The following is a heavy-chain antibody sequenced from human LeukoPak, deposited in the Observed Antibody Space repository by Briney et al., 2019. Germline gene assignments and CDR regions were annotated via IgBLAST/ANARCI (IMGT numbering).Heavy chain of an antibody. J-gene: IGHJ4*02. Sequence: PSETLSLTCAVYGGSFSGYYWSWIRQPPGKGLEWIGEINHSGSTNYNPSLKSRVTISVDTSKNQFSLKLSSVTAADTAVYYCASRSSGWDFDYWGQGTLVTVSS. CDR3: ASRSSGWDFDY. CDR1: GGSFSGYY. V-gene: IGHV4-34*01. D-gene: IGHD6-19*01. CDR2: INHSGST.